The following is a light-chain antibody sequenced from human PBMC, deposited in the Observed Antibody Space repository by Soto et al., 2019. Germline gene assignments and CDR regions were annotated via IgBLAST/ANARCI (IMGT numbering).Light chain of an antibody. CDR2: DAS. CDR3: QQYENIPLT. V-gene: IGKV1-33*01. CDR1: QYIKNY. Sequence: DIQMPQSPSSLSASVGDRVTITCQASQYIKNYLNWYQQKPGEAPNLLIYDASNLGTGVPSRFSGSGSGTHFTFTISSLQPEDIATYFCQQYENIPLTFGGGTKVEIK. J-gene: IGKJ4*01.